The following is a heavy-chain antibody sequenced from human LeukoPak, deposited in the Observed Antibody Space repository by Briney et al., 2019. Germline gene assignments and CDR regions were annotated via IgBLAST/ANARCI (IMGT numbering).Heavy chain of an antibody. CDR2: ISYDGSNK. CDR3: AKVHGSGLGLIAVAGFQDY. V-gene: IGHV3-30*18. D-gene: IGHD6-19*01. CDR1: GFTFSSYG. J-gene: IGHJ4*02. Sequence: PGGSLRLSCAASGFTFSSYGMHWVRQAPGKGLEWVAVISYDGSNKYYADSVKGRFTISRDNSKNTLYLQMNSLRAEDTAVYYCAKVHGSGLGLIAVAGFQDYWGQGTLVTVSS.